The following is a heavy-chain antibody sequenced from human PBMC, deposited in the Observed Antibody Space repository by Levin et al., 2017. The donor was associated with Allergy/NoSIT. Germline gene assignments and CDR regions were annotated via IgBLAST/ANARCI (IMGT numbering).Heavy chain of an antibody. V-gene: IGHV1-18*01. J-gene: IGHJ4*02. CDR2: ISVYNGNT. CDR1: GYTSTSYG. CDR3: AGTYYYGSGSSPSTLGY. Sequence: PGGSLRLSCKASGYTSTSYGITWVRQAPGQGLEWMGWISVYNGNTYYAQKFQVRVTMTTDTPTRTTYMELRSLRSDDTAMYFCAGTYYYGSGSSPSTLGYWGQGTLVTVSS. D-gene: IGHD3-10*01.